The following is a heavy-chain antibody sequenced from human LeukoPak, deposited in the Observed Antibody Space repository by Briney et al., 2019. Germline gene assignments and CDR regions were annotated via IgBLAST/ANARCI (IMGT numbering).Heavy chain of an antibody. CDR3: AKDRARCGGDCYSYYFDY. CDR1: GFTFSSYA. V-gene: IGHV3-23*01. J-gene: IGHJ4*02. D-gene: IGHD2-21*02. Sequence: QPGGSLRLSCAASGFTFSSYAMNWVRQAPGKGLEWVSAISGSGGSAYYADSVKGRFTISRDNSKNTLYLQMNSLRAEDTAVYYCAKDRARCGGDCYSYYFDYWGQGTLVTVSS. CDR2: ISGSGGSA.